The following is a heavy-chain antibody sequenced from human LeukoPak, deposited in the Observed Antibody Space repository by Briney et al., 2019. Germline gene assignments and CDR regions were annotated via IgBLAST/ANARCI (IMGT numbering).Heavy chain of an antibody. CDR2: ISTHTGNP. J-gene: IGHJ4*02. CDR1: GYTFTTYA. Sequence: ASVKVSCKASGYTFTTYAMNWVRQAPGQGLEWLGWISTHTGNPTYAQGFTGRFVFSLDTSVSTAYLQISSVKAEDTAVYYCVPNPFEYWGQGTLVTVSS. V-gene: IGHV7-4-1*02. CDR3: VPNPFEY.